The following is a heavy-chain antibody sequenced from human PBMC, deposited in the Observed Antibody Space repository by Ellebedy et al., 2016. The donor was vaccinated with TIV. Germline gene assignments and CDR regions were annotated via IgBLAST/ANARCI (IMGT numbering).Heavy chain of an antibody. CDR2: IFYTRST. CDR1: GGSISGHY. CDR3: ARDFRVGYLEWYFDF. J-gene: IGHJ2*01. D-gene: IGHD1-26*01. Sequence: MPSETLSLTSAVSGGSISGHYWSWIRQPPGKGLEWIGNIFYTRSTRYSPSLMGRATISVDTSKNQLSLRLNSVTAADTAIYYCARDFRVGYLEWYFDFWGRGALVTVSS. V-gene: IGHV4-59*11.